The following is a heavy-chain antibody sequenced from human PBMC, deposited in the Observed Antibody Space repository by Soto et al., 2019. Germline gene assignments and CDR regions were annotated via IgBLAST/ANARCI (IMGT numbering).Heavy chain of an antibody. CDR3: AAVGYCSGGSCSQYNWFAP. CDR2: IVVGSGNT. D-gene: IGHD2-15*01. V-gene: IGHV1-58*02. CDR1: GFTFTSSA. J-gene: IGHJ5*02. Sequence: QMQLVQSGPEVKKPGTSVKVSCKASGFTFTSSAMQWVRQARGQRLEWIGWIVVGSGNTNYAQKFQDRVTITRDMSTSTAYMELSSLRSEDTAVYYCAAVGYCSGGSCSQYNWFAPWGQGTLVTVSS.